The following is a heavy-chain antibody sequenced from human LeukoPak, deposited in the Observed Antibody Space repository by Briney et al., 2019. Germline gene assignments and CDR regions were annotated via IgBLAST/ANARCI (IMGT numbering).Heavy chain of an antibody. CDR1: GFTFGSYA. CDR2: ISGSGGST. Sequence: GGSLRLSCAASGFTFGSYAMSWVRQAPGKGLEWVSAISGSGGSTYYADSVKGRFTISRDNSKNTLYLQMNSLRAEDTAVYYCAKGLIAVAGRLYYYGMDVWGQGTTVTVSS. J-gene: IGHJ6*02. D-gene: IGHD6-19*01. CDR3: AKGLIAVAGRLYYYGMDV. V-gene: IGHV3-23*01.